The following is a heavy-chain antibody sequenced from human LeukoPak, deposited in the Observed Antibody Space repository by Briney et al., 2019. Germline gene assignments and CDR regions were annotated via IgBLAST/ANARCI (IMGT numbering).Heavy chain of an antibody. CDR3: ARGKYPDNDDYMDV. V-gene: IGHV3-7*03. CDR2: IKQDGSEK. CDR1: GFTFSSYW. Sequence: GGSLRLSCAASGFTFSSYWMSWVRQAPGKGLEWVANIKQDGSEKYYVDSVKGRFTISRDNAKNSLYLQMNSLRVEDTALYYCARGKYPDNDDYMDVWGKGTTVTVSS. J-gene: IGHJ6*03. D-gene: IGHD1-1*01.